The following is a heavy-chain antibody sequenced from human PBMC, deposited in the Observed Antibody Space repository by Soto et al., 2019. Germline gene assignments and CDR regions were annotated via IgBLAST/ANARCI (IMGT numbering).Heavy chain of an antibody. CDR2: IYYSGST. Sequence: SETLSLTCSVSGGTISGGGDYWSWVKQHPGKGLEWIGYIYYSGSTYYNPSLKSRVTISVDTSKNQFSLKLSSVTAADTAVYYCARVGGGYCGGDCDRTSMHDYWGQGTLVTVSS. D-gene: IGHD2-21*02. CDR3: ARVGGGYCGGDCDRTSMHDY. V-gene: IGHV4-31*03. CDR1: GGTISGGGDY. J-gene: IGHJ4*02.